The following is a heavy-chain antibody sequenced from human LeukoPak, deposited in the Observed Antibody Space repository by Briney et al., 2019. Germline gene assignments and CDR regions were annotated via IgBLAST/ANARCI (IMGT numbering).Heavy chain of an antibody. Sequence: PGGSLRLSCAASGFTFSNYEMNWVRQAPGKGLEWVSYISSSGSTIYYADSVKGRFTISRDNAKNSLYLQMKSLRAEDTAVYYCATEKVGPNLYYFDYWGQGALVTVSA. CDR2: ISSSGSTI. J-gene: IGHJ4*02. CDR3: ATEKVGPNLYYFDY. D-gene: IGHD1-26*01. CDR1: GFTFSNYE. V-gene: IGHV3-48*03.